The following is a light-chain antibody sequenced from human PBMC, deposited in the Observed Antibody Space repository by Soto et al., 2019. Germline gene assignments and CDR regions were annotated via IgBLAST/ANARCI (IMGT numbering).Light chain of an antibody. J-gene: IGKJ1*01. CDR2: GAS. CDR3: QQYDSSPWT. Sequence: ESVLTQSPGTLSLSPGERATLSCRASQSVSSSFLAWYQLKPGQAPRLLIYGASSRATDIPDRFSGSGSGTDFTLTISRLEPEDFAVYYCQQYDSSPWTFGQGTKAEIK. CDR1: QSVSSSF. V-gene: IGKV3-20*01.